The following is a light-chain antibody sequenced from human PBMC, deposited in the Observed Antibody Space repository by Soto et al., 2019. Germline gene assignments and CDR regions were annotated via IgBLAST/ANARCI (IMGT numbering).Light chain of an antibody. CDR2: GAS. V-gene: IGKV3-20*01. J-gene: IGKJ4*01. Sequence: EMVLTQSPGTLSLSPGERATLSRRASQSVSSSYLAWYQQKPGQAPRLLIYGASSRATGIPDRFSGSGSGTDFTLTISRLEPEDFAVYYCQQYGSSPPELTFGGGTKVEIK. CDR1: QSVSSSY. CDR3: QQYGSSPPELT.